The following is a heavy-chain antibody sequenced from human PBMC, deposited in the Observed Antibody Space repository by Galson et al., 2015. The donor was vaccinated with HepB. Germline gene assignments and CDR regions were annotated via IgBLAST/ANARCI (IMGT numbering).Heavy chain of an antibody. Sequence: SLRLSCAASGFTVSNYHLIWVRQAPGKGLEWVSFLYSDGKTYYADSVKGRFTVSRENAKNTVYLQMNSLRAEDTAVYYCAKCDDSGWGAEYWGQGTLVTVSS. CDR1: GFTVSNYH. V-gene: IGHV3-66*01. D-gene: IGHD5-12*01. CDR3: AKCDDSGWGAEY. CDR2: LYSDGKT. J-gene: IGHJ4*02.